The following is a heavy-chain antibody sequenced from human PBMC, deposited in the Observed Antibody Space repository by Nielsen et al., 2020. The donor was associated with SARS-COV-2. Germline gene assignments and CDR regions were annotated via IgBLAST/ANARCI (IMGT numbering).Heavy chain of an antibody. Sequence: GGSLRLSCAASGFPFSSYEMNWVRQAPGKGLEWVSGLSNTGDTTYYADSVKGRFTVSRDNSENTLSLEMFSLRAEDAAVYYCATALYTSAWFSPSYFAYWGQGTLVSVSS. D-gene: IGHD6-13*01. CDR2: LSNTGDTT. CDR3: ATALYTSAWFSPSYFAY. V-gene: IGHV3-23*01. J-gene: IGHJ4*02. CDR1: GFPFSSYE.